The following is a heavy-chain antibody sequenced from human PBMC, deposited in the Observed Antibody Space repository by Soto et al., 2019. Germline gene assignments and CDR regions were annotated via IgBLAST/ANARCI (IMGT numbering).Heavy chain of an antibody. CDR3: ARDALRGYYGMDV. CDR1: GYTFTGYY. CDR2: INPNSGGT. J-gene: IGHJ6*02. V-gene: IGHV1-2*04. Sequence: GASVKVSCKASGYTFTGYYMHWVRQAPGQGLEWMGWINPNSGGTNYAQKFQGWVTMTRDTSISTAYMELSRLRSDDTAVYYCARDALRGYYGMDVWGQGTTVTVSS.